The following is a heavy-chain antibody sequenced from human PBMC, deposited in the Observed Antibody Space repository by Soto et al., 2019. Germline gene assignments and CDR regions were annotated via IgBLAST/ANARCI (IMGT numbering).Heavy chain of an antibody. V-gene: IGHV3-30*18. Sequence: QVQLVESGGGVVQPGRSQRLSCTASGFTFSSYAMHWVRQAPGKGLEWVAVISYEGSIQYYADSVKGRFTISRDNSKNTLYLQMNSLSAEDTAVSYCAKAQRPYYYDSGASNWGQGTLVTVSS. CDR1: GFTFSSYA. CDR2: ISYEGSIQ. J-gene: IGHJ4*02. CDR3: AKAQRPYYYDSGASN. D-gene: IGHD3-22*01.